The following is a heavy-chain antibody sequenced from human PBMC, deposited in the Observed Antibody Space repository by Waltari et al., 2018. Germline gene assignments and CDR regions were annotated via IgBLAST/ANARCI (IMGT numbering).Heavy chain of an antibody. V-gene: IGHV3-74*03. CDR1: GFSTDYW. Sequence: EVQLVESGGGLVQPGGSLRLSCAASGFSTDYWLDWVRQAPGKGLVWVSRMKTDGTSITYADSVKGRFTISRDIAQNTYYLQMDGLRAEDTAVYYCTTNPGYWGQGTLVTVSS. CDR3: TTNPGY. J-gene: IGHJ4*02. CDR2: MKTDGTSI.